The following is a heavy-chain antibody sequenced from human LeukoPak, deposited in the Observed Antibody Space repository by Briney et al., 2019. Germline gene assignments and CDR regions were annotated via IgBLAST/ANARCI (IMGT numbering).Heavy chain of an antibody. CDR2: INHSGST. J-gene: IGHJ6*02. Sequence: PSETLSLTCAVYGGSFSGYYWSWIRQPPGQGLEWIGEINHSGSTNYNPSLKSRVTISVDTSKNQFSLKLSSVTAADTAVYYCARGSGGSGSMDVWGQGTTVTVSS. CDR1: GGSFSGYY. D-gene: IGHD3-10*01. CDR3: ARGSGGSGSMDV. V-gene: IGHV4-34*01.